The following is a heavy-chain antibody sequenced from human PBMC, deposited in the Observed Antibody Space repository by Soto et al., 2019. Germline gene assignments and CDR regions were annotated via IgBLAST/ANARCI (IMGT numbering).Heavy chain of an antibody. CDR2: IYYSGST. V-gene: IGHV4-59*01. Sequence: SETLSLTCTVSGGSISSYYWSWIRQPPGKGLEWIGYIYYSGSTNYNPSLKSRVTISVDTSKNQFSLKLSSVTAADTAVYYCARGIRGKVTIFGYYYYMDVWGKGTTVTVSS. J-gene: IGHJ6*03. CDR1: GGSISSYY. D-gene: IGHD3-3*01. CDR3: ARGIRGKVTIFGYYYYMDV.